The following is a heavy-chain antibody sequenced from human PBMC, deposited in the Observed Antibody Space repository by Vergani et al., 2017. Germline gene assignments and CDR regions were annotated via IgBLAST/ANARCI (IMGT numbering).Heavy chain of an antibody. D-gene: IGHD5-24*01. CDR1: GFTFSSYA. CDR3: AKVSRDGYNLYQFDY. J-gene: IGHJ4*02. Sequence: EVLLLESGGGLVQPGGSLRLSCAASGFTFSSYALSWVRQAPGKGLEWVSGISGRGGSTYYADSVKGRFTISRDNSKNTLYLQMNSLRAEDTAVYYCAKVSRDGYNLYQFDYWGQGTLVTVSS. CDR2: ISGRGGST. V-gene: IGHV3-23*01.